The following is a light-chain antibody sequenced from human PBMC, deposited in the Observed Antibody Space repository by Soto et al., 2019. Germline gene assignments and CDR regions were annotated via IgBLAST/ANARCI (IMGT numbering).Light chain of an antibody. Sequence: DIQMTQSPSTLSASVGDRVTITCRASQSISSWLAWYQQQPGKAPQLLIYVASSLQSEVPSRFSGSGSGTDSTLTITSLQPEDFATYYCQQSYGTPITFGQGTRLEI. CDR3: QQSYGTPIT. CDR2: VAS. J-gene: IGKJ5*01. V-gene: IGKV1-39*01. CDR1: QSISSW.